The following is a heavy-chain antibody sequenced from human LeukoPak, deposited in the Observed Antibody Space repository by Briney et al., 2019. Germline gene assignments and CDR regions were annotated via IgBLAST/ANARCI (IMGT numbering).Heavy chain of an antibody. CDR3: ARDLLDPGYSSSVWFDP. D-gene: IGHD6-6*01. V-gene: IGHV4-59*12. CDR2: IYYSGST. CDR1: GGSITSYY. Sequence: PSETLSLTCTVSGGSITSYYWSWIRQPPGKGLEWIGYIYYSGSTSYNPSLKSRVTISVDTSKNQFSLKLSSVTAADTAVYYCARDLLDPGYSSSVWFDPWGQGTLVTVSS. J-gene: IGHJ5*02.